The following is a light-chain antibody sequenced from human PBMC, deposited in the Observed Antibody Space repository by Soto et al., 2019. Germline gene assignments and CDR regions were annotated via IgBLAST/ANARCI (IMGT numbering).Light chain of an antibody. CDR3: QQYNNWPPWT. V-gene: IGKV3-15*01. CDR1: QSVSSN. J-gene: IGKJ1*01. Sequence: EILMTQSPATRSVSPGERATLSCRASQSVSSNLAWYQQKPGQAPRLLMYGASTRATGIPARFSGSGSGTEFTLTISSLQSEDFAVYYCQQYNNWPPWTFGQGTKVDIK. CDR2: GAS.